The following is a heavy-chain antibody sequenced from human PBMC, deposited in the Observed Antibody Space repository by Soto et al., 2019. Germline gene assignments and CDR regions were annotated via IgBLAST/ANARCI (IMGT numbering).Heavy chain of an antibody. D-gene: IGHD7-27*01. Sequence: EVQLVESGGGLVQPGGSLRLSCATSGFILSDCAMNWVRQAPGKGLEWVSYISSSSSVIDYADSVKGRCTVSRDNDRNSLYLQMNSLRAEDTAVYYCARDLSWGSNWYYYMDVWGKGTTVTVSS. CDR2: ISSSSSVI. V-gene: IGHV3-48*01. CDR3: ARDLSWGSNWYYYMDV. CDR1: GFILSDCA. J-gene: IGHJ6*03.